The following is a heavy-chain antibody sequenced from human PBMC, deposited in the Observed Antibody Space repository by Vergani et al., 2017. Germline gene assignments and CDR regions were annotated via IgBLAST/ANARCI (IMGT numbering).Heavy chain of an antibody. V-gene: IGHV3-33*01. J-gene: IGHJ2*01. CDR3: ASGFSPSAFWYLDL. D-gene: IGHD2/OR15-2a*01. Sequence: QVQLVESGGGVVQPGRSLRLSCAASGFTFNQYGMHWVRQAPGKGLEWVAVTWYDGNNKQYADSVKGRFTISRDNSKSTMYLQMNSLRDEDTGVYYCASGFSPSAFWYLDLWGRGTLVTVSS. CDR1: GFTFNQYG. CDR2: TWYDGNNK.